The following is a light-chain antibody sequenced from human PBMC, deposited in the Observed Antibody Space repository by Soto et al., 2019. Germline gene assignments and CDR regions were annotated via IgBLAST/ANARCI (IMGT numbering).Light chain of an antibody. CDR3: SSYTSTSTFYA. CDR1: SSDVGGFNY. Sequence: QSALTQPASVSGSPGQSITISCTGTSSDVGGFNYVSWYQQYPGKAPTLMIFQVSSRSSGVSNRFFGSKSGNTASLTISGLQAEDEAEYYCSSYTSTSTFYAFGTGTKVTVL. CDR2: QVS. V-gene: IGLV2-14*01. J-gene: IGLJ1*01.